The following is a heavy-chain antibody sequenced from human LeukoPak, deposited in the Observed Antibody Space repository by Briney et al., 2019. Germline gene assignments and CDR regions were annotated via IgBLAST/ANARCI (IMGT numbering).Heavy chain of an antibody. CDR3: ARTPDGWYAFDI. Sequence: SVKVSCKASGYTFTGYYMHWVRQAPGQGLEWMGGIIPIFGTANYAQKFQGRVTITADKSTSTAYMELSSLRSEDTAVYYCARTPDGWYAFDIWGQGTMVTVSS. D-gene: IGHD6-19*01. V-gene: IGHV1-69*06. CDR1: GYTFTGYY. J-gene: IGHJ3*02. CDR2: IIPIFGTA.